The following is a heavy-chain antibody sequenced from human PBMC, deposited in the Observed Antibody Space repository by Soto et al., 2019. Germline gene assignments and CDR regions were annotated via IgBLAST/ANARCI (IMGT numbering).Heavy chain of an antibody. Sequence: GGSLRLSCAASGFTFSSYGMHWVRQAPGKGLEWVAVISYDGSNKYYADSVKGRFTISRDNSKNTLYLQMNSLRAEDTAVYYCAKEPTRSPQVNYYDSSGPLDYWGQGTLVTVSS. CDR2: ISYDGSNK. J-gene: IGHJ4*02. D-gene: IGHD3-22*01. CDR1: GFTFSSYG. CDR3: AKEPTRSPQVNYYDSSGPLDY. V-gene: IGHV3-30*18.